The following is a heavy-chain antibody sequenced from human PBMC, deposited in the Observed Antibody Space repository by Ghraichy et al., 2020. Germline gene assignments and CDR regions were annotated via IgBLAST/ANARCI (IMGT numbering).Heavy chain of an antibody. V-gene: IGHV4-4*07. Sequence: SETLSLTCTVSGGSISSYYWSWIRQPAGKGLEWIGRIYTSGSTNYNPSLKSRVTMSVDTSKNQFSLKLSSVTAADTAVYYCASATPYYDILTGYFTPGYGMDVWGQGTTVTVSS. CDR1: GGSISSYY. J-gene: IGHJ6*02. D-gene: IGHD3-9*01. CDR2: IYTSGST. CDR3: ASATPYYDILTGYFTPGYGMDV.